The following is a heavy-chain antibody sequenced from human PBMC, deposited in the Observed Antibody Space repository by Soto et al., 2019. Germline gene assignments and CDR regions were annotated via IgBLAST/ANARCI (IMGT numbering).Heavy chain of an antibody. V-gene: IGHV3-30*18. CDR1: GFTFSSYG. CDR3: AKGSSSGWYSVPLY. J-gene: IGHJ4*02. CDR2: ISYDGSNK. Sequence: SLRLSCAASGFTFSSYGMHWVRQAPGKGLEWVAVISYDGSNKYYADSVKGRFTISRDNSKNTLYLQMNSLRAEDTAVYYCAKGSSSGWYSVPLYWGQGTLVTVSS. D-gene: IGHD6-19*01.